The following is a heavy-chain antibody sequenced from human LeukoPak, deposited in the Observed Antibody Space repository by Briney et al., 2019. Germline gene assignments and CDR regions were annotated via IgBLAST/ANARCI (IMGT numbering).Heavy chain of an antibody. CDR3: ASDPITILPLHGMDV. CDR2: MSSSSSYI. J-gene: IGHJ6*02. Sequence: PGGSLRLSCAASGFTFSSYSMNWVRQAPGKGLEWVSSMSSSSSYIYYADSVKGRFTISRDNAKNSLYLQMNSLRAEDTAVYYCASDPITILPLHGMDVWGQGTTVTVSS. V-gene: IGHV3-21*01. D-gene: IGHD3-3*01. CDR1: GFTFSSYS.